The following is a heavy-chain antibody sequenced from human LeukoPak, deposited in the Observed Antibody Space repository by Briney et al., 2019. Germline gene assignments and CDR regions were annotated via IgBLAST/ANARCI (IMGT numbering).Heavy chain of an antibody. CDR2: IRYDGSNK. CDR3: AKDLVQRGAFDI. D-gene: IGHD6-6*01. V-gene: IGHV3-30*02. CDR1: GFTFSSYA. Sequence: GGSLRLSCAASGFTFSSYAMNWVRQAPGKGLEWVAFIRYDGSNKYYADSVKGRFTISRDNSKNTLYLQMNSLRVKDTAVYYCAKDLVQRGAFDIWGQGTMVTVSS. J-gene: IGHJ3*02.